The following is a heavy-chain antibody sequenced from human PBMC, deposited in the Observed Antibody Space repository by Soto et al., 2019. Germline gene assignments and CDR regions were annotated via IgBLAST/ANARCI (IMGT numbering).Heavy chain of an antibody. CDR2: IWYDGSNK. CDR3: AKNQVVRFDY. Sequence: PGGSLRLSCAASGFTFSSYGMHWVRQAPGKGLEWVSVIWYDGSNKYYADSVKGRFTISRDNSENTLYLQMNSLRAEDTAVYYCAKNQVVRFDYWGQGTLVSVSS. D-gene: IGHD2-15*01. J-gene: IGHJ4*02. CDR1: GFTFSSYG. V-gene: IGHV3-33*06.